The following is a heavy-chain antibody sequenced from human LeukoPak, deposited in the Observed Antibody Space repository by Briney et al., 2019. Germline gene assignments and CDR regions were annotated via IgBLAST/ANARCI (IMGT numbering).Heavy chain of an antibody. D-gene: IGHD2-15*01. J-gene: IGHJ6*04. CDR3: ARDRGVVAAPYYYGMDV. Sequence: PSQTLSLTCTVSGGSISSGGYYWSWIRQHPGKGLEWIGYIYYSGSTYYNPSLKSRVTISVDTSKNQFSLKLSSVTAADTAVYYCARDRGVVAAPYYYGMDVWGKGTTVTVSS. V-gene: IGHV4-31*03. CDR2: IYYSGST. CDR1: GGSISSGGYY.